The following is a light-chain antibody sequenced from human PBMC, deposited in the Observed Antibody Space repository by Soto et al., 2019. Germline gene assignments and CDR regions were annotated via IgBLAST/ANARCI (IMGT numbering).Light chain of an antibody. CDR2: DNN. CDR1: SSNIGNNY. J-gene: IGLJ3*02. V-gene: IGLV1-51*01. Sequence: QSVLTQPPSVSAAPGQQVTISCSGSSSNIGNNYVSWYQHLPGTAPKLLIPDNNKRPSGIPDRFSGSKSGTSATLDITGLQTGDEADYYCGTWDNSLSAGVFGGGTKLTVL. CDR3: GTWDNSLSAGV.